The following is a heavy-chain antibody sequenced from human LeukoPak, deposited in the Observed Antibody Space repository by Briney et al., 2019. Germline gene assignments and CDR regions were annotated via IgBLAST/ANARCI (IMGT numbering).Heavy chain of an antibody. CDR1: GFSFSMYG. D-gene: IGHD2-15*01. J-gene: IGHJ6*03. V-gene: IGHV3-33*07. CDR2: IYYEGSNK. CDR3: ARLRCSGVGCDSGFYMDV. Sequence: GSLTLSCAVAGFSFSMYGMDWVRQAPGKWLDWVAVIYYEGSNKNYAHAGKGRLTRSTDNCKKTLCSQLNRLLAEETSVYCGARLRCSGVGCDSGFYMDVWGKRTTVTVSS.